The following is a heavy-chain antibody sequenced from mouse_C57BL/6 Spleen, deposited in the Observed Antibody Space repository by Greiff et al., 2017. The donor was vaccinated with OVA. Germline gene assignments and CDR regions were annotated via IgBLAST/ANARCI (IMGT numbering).Heavy chain of an antibody. Sequence: QVQLQQPGAELVKPGASVKLSCKASGYTFTSYWMQRVKQRPGQGLEWIGEIDPSDSYTNYNQKFKGKATLTVDTSSSTAYMQLSSLTSEDSAVYYCAKKLYGNFFAYWGQGTLVTVSA. D-gene: IGHD2-1*01. CDR2: IDPSDSYT. CDR3: AKKLYGNFFAY. CDR1: GYTFTSYW. J-gene: IGHJ3*01. V-gene: IGHV1-50*01.